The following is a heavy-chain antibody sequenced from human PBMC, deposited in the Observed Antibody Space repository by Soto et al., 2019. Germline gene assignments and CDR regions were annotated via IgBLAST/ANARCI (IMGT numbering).Heavy chain of an antibody. CDR1: GFTVSSNY. CDR2: IYSGGST. CDR3: AREISVRPYFDY. V-gene: IGHV3-53*01. J-gene: IGHJ4*02. D-gene: IGHD6-6*01. Sequence: LRLSCAASGFTVSSNYMSWVRQAPGKGLEWVSVIYSGGSTYYADSVKGRFTISRDNSKNTLYLQMNSLRAEDTAVYYCAREISVRPYFDYWGQGTLVTVSS.